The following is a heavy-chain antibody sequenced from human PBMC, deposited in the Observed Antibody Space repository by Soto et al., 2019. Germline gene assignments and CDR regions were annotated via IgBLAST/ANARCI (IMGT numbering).Heavy chain of an antibody. V-gene: IGHV3-30*18. J-gene: IGHJ4*02. Sequence: AGGSLRLSCAASGFTFSSYGMHWVRQAPGKGLEWVAVISYDGSNKYYADSVKGRFTISRDNSKNTLYLQMNSLRAEDTAVYYCAKYHLFDYWGQGTLVTVSS. CDR3: AKYHLFDY. D-gene: IGHD2-2*01. CDR1: GFTFSSYG. CDR2: ISYDGSNK.